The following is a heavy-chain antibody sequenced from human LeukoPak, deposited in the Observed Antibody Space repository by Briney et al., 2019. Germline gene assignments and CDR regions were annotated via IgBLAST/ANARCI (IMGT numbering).Heavy chain of an antibody. CDR2: IYYSGST. J-gene: IGHJ4*02. CDR1: GGSISSGDYY. CDR3: AKDSWSRGIAARPGRRVDY. Sequence: SETLSLTCTVSGGSISSGDYYWSWIRQPPGKGLEWIGYIYYSGSTYYNSSLKSRVTISVDTSKNQFSLKLSSVTAADTAVYYCAKDSWSRGIAARPGRRVDYWGQGTLVTVSS. V-gene: IGHV4-30-4*01. D-gene: IGHD6-6*01.